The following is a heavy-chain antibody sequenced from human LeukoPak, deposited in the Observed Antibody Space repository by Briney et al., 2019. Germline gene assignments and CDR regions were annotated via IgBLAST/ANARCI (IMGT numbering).Heavy chain of an antibody. CDR1: GFTFSIYG. J-gene: IGHJ4*02. D-gene: IGHD3-22*01. CDR2: ISYDGSNK. CDR3: AKGPDSSGYYYYVDY. V-gene: IGHV3-30*18. Sequence: GGSLRLSCTASGFTFSIYGMHWVRQAPGKGLEWVAVISYDGSNKYYADSVKGRFTISRDNSKNTLYLQMNSLRAEDTAVYYRAKGPDSSGYYYYVDYWGRGTLVTVSS.